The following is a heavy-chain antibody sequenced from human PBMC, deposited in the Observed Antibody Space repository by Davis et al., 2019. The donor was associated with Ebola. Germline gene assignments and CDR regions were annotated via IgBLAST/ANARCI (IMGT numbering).Heavy chain of an antibody. CDR1: GGYFSGNY. CDR2: IDHSGRT. V-gene: IGHV4-34*01. Sequence: SETLSLTCAGYGGYFSGNYCSWVRQPPGTGLEWIGEIDHSGRTNYNPSLKSRVTISVDTSKNQFSLKLSSVTAADTAVYYCATERCLGNNCWGRGTLVTVSS. D-gene: IGHD4-23*01. CDR3: ATERCLGNNC. J-gene: IGHJ4*02.